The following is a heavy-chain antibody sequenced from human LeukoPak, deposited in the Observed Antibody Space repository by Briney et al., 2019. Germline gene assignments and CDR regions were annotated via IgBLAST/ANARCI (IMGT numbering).Heavy chain of an antibody. CDR1: GYIFINYY. CDR2: INPSGGSA. Sequence: ASVKVSCKASGYIFINYYMHWVRQAPGQGLEWMGIINPSGGSAVYAQKFQGRVTVTSDMSTSMVYMDLSSLRSEDTAVYYCARGTLYGEYVFDYWGQGTLVTVSS. V-gene: IGHV1-46*01. J-gene: IGHJ4*02. D-gene: IGHD4-17*01. CDR3: ARGTLYGEYVFDY.